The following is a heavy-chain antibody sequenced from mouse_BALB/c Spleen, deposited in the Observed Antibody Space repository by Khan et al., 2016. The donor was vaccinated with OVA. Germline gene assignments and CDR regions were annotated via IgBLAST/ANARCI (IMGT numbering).Heavy chain of an antibody. CDR3: ARKDYDDYDPFPY. Sequence: EVQLVESGPGLVKPSLSLSLTCTVTGYSITSEYAWNWIRQFPGNKLEWMGYIDYSGNTRFNPSLKSRTSITRDTFKNQFFLQLNSVTAEDTATYYCARKDYDDYDPFPYWGQGTLVTVSA. CDR2: IDYSGNT. V-gene: IGHV3-2*02. J-gene: IGHJ3*01. CDR1: GYSITSEYA. D-gene: IGHD2-4*01.